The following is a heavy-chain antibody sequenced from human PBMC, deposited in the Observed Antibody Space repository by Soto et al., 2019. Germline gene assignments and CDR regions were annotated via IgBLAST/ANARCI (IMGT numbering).Heavy chain of an antibody. V-gene: IGHV1-69*12. CDR2: IMPIFRTA. J-gene: IGHJ6*01. Sequence: QVQVEQSGAEVKKPGSSVKVSCKASGGTFSTAAISWVRQAPGQGLEWMGGIMPIFRTADYAQKFQGRVTITADEATSTCYLELRSLSSEDTAIYYCARDQDRPQLGGNYYSIMDVWGQGTTVTVSS. D-gene: IGHD3-3*02. CDR1: GGTFSTAA. CDR3: ARDQDRPQLGGNYYSIMDV.